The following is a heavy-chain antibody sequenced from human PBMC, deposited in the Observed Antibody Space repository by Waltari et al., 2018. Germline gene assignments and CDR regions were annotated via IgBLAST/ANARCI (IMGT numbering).Heavy chain of an antibody. D-gene: IGHD3-22*01. CDR1: GFLFSSYN. Sequence: EVQLVESGGGLVTPGGSLRLSCAASGFLFSSYNMNGVRQAPGRGLEWVSSIATSTTHTFYADSVRGRFTISRDNAEKSLYLQMNSLRTEDTAIYYCARGNDGNYIDFWGQGTLVTVSS. CDR3: ARGNDGNYIDF. V-gene: IGHV3-21*01. CDR2: IATSTTHT. J-gene: IGHJ4*02.